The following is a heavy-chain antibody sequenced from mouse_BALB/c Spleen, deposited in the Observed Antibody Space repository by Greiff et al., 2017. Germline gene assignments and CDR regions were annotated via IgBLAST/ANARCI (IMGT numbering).Heavy chain of an antibody. CDR3: ARDATVVAGDY. CDR1: GFTFSSYG. J-gene: IGHJ2*01. V-gene: IGHV5-6-3*01. CDR2: INSNGGST. D-gene: IGHD1-1*01. Sequence: EVKVEESGGGLVQPGGSLKLSCAASGFTFSSYGMSWVRQTPDKRLELVATINSNGGSTYYPDSVKGRFTISRDNAKNTLYLQMSSLKSEDTAMYYCARDATVVAGDYWGQGTTLTVSS.